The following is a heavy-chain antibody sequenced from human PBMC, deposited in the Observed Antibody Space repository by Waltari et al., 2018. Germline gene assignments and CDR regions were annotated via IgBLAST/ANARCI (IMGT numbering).Heavy chain of an antibody. CDR1: GFTLGYYG. Sequence: EMQLVESGGGLVKPGESLRLHCAASGFTLGYYGLNWARQRPGKGLEWVASISGDGRYVYYADSVKGRLTVSSDKAKNVLFLQVSSLTVEDTAVYYCARDSGGTIFGVGNWFDPWGQGTLVSVSS. CDR3: ARDSGGTIFGVGNWFDP. CDR2: ISGDGRYV. J-gene: IGHJ5*02. D-gene: IGHD3-3*01. V-gene: IGHV3-21*02.